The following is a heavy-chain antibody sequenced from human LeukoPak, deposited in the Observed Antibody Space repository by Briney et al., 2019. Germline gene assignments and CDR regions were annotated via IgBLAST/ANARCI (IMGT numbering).Heavy chain of an antibody. CDR2: IDWDDDK. CDR1: GFSLSTSGMC. CDR3: ARNLESGGGYCYSEFDY. D-gene: IGHD2-21*01. Sequence: ESGPTLVNPTQTLTLTCTFSGFSLSTSGMCVSWIRQPPGKALEWLALIDWDDDKYYSSSLRTGLTISKDTSKNQVVLTMTNMDPMDTATYYCARNLESGGGYCYSEFDYWGQGTRVTVSS. J-gene: IGHJ4*02. V-gene: IGHV2-70*01.